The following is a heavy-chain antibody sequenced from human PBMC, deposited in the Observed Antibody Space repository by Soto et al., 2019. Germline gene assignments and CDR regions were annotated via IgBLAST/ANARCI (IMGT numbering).Heavy chain of an antibody. Sequence: PSETLSVTCTVSGGSISSYYWSWIRQPPGKGLEWIGYIYYSGSTNYNPSLKSRATISVDTSKNQFSLKLSSVTAADTAVYYCARVGLLWFGDPGWFDPWGQGTLVTVS. J-gene: IGHJ5*02. D-gene: IGHD3-10*01. CDR1: GGSISSYY. V-gene: IGHV4-59*01. CDR3: ARVGLLWFGDPGWFDP. CDR2: IYYSGST.